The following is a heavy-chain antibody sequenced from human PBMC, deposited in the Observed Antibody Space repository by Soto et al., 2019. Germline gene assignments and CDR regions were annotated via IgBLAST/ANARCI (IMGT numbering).Heavy chain of an antibody. V-gene: IGHV1-18*01. J-gene: IGHJ5*02. CDR1: GYTFTSYG. D-gene: IGHD6-19*01. CDR2: ISAYNGNT. Sequence: QVQLVQSGAEVKKPGASVKVSCKASGYTFTSYGISWVRQAPGQGLEWMGWISAYNGNTNYAQKLQGRVTMTTDTSTSTAYMELRSLRSDDTAVYYCAGERVIAVAGPGGWFDPWGQGTLVTVSS. CDR3: AGERVIAVAGPGGWFDP.